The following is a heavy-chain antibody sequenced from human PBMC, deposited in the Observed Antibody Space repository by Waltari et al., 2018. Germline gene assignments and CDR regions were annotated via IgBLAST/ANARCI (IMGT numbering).Heavy chain of an antibody. CDR2: IKQDGSEK. CDR1: GFTFSSYW. V-gene: IGHV3-7*01. D-gene: IGHD6-19*01. J-gene: IGHJ4*02. CDR3: ARGLYSSGWYLNY. Sequence: EVQLVESGGGLVQPGGSLRLSCAASGFTFSSYWMSWVRQAPGKGLEGVANIKQDGSEKYYVDSVKGRFTISRDNAKNSLYLQMNSLRAEDTAVYYCARGLYSSGWYLNYWGQGTLVTVSS.